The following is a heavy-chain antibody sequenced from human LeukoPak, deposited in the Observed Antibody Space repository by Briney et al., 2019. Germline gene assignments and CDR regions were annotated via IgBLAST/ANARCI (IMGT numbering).Heavy chain of an antibody. V-gene: IGHV3-33*01. Sequence: PGRSLRLSCAASGFTFSSYGMHWVRQAPGKGLEWVAVIWYDGSNKYYADSVKGRFTISRDNSKNTLYLQMNSLRAEDTAVYYCARGQEWELLQPPYYFDYWGQGTLVTVSS. CDR3: ARGQEWELLQPPYYFDY. CDR2: IWYDGSNK. D-gene: IGHD1-26*01. CDR1: GFTFSSYG. J-gene: IGHJ4*02.